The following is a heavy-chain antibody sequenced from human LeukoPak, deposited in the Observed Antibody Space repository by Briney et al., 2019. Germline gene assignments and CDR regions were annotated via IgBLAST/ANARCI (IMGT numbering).Heavy chain of an antibody. CDR3: ARTTVKCYYYGMDV. Sequence: GASVKVSCKASGYTFTSYDINWVRQAPGQGLEWMGWMNPNSGNTGYAQKFQGTVTMTRNTSISTDYMELSSLRSEDTAVYYCARTTVKCYYYGMDVWGQGTTVTVSS. J-gene: IGHJ6*02. V-gene: IGHV1-8*02. CDR1: GYTFTSYD. CDR2: MNPNSGNT. D-gene: IGHD4-17*01.